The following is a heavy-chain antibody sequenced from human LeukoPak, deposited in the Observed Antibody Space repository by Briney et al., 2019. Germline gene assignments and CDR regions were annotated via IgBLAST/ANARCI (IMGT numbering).Heavy chain of an antibody. Sequence: EASVKVSCKASGYTFTGYYMHWVRQAPGQGLEWMGWINTNTGNPTYAQGFTGRFVFSLDTSVSTAYLQISSLKAEDTAVYYCARRITLVRGVRLGDWFDPWGQGSLVTVSS. CDR2: INTNTGNP. CDR1: GYTFTGYY. V-gene: IGHV7-4-1*02. CDR3: ARRITLVRGVRLGDWFDP. D-gene: IGHD3-10*01. J-gene: IGHJ5*02.